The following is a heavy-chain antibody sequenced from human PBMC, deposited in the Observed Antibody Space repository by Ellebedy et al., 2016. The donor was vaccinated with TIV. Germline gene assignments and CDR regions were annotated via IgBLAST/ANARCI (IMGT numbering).Heavy chain of an antibody. J-gene: IGHJ4*02. CDR2: IKQDGSDK. CDR1: GFTFSSYF. CDR3: AREGPDYY. D-gene: IGHD1-14*01. V-gene: IGHV3-7*03. Sequence: GESLKISCAASGFTFSSYFMSWVRQAPGKGLGWVANIKQDGSDKYYVDSVKGRFTISRDNAKNSLYLQMNSLRAEDTAVYYCAREGPDYYWGQGTLVTVSS.